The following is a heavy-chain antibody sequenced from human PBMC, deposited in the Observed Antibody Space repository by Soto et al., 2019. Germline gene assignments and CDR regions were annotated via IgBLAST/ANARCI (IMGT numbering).Heavy chain of an antibody. CDR3: ARAYEGDYFDY. Sequence: SLRLSFAASGFTFSSYAMHWVPQAPGKGLEWVAVISYDGSNKYYADSVKGRFTISRDNSKNTLYLQMKSLRAEDTAVYYCARAYEGDYFDYWGQGTLVTVSS. D-gene: IGHD3-16*01. V-gene: IGHV3-30-3*01. J-gene: IGHJ4*02. CDR1: GFTFSSYA. CDR2: ISYDGSNK.